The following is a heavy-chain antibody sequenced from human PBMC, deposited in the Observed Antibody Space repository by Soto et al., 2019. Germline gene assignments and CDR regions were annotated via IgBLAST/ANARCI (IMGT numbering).Heavy chain of an antibody. CDR1: GGSISSGGYY. Sequence: SETLSLTCTVSGGSISSGGYYWSWIRQHPGKGLEWIGYIYYSGSTYYNPSLKSRVTISVDTSKNQFSLKLSSVTAADTAVYYCAREGYSYGPWFDPWGQGTLVTVSS. CDR3: AREGYSYGPWFDP. J-gene: IGHJ5*02. V-gene: IGHV4-31*03. D-gene: IGHD5-18*01. CDR2: IYYSGST.